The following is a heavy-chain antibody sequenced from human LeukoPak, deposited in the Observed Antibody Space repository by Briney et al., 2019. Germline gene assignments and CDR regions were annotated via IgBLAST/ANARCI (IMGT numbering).Heavy chain of an antibody. J-gene: IGHJ4*02. CDR2: IYRSGST. D-gene: IGHD5-18*01. Sequence: SETLSLTCTVSGFSVSSVYYWGWIRQPPGKGLEWIGSIYRSGSTYYNPSLKSRVTISVDTSKNQFSLKLSSVTAADTAVYYCARADDTAMAHPFDYWGQGTLVTVSS. CDR1: GFSVSSVYY. CDR3: ARADDTAMAHPFDY. V-gene: IGHV4-38-2*02.